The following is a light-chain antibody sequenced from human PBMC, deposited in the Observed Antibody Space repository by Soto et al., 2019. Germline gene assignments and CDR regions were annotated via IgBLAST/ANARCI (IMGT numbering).Light chain of an antibody. CDR1: SSGVGGYNY. Sequence: QSALTQPRSVSGSPGQSVTISCTGTSSGVGGYNYVSWYQQHPGKAPKLMIYDVSKRPSGVPDRFSGSKSGNTASLTISGLQAEDEADYYCCSYAGSYFRVFGTGTTVTVL. CDR3: CSYAGSYFRV. J-gene: IGLJ1*01. V-gene: IGLV2-11*01. CDR2: DVS.